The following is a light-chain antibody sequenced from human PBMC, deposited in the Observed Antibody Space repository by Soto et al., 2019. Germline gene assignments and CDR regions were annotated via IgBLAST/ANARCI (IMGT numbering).Light chain of an antibody. J-gene: IGKJ5*01. CDR2: DST. V-gene: IGKV3-11*01. CDR1: QSIHTS. CDR3: QPYGSSPPAT. Sequence: KPSSPTMTLPPGERATLSCRASQSIHTSLAWYQQKPGQPPRLVVYDSTLRANGVPDRFGGSRSGTEFTLTINNLEPEDFAVYYCQPYGSSPPATFGQGTRLEI.